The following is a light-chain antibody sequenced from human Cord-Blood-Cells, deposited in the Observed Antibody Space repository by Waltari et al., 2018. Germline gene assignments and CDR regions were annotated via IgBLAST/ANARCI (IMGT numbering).Light chain of an antibody. CDR2: DAS. Sequence: AIQLTQSPSSLSASVGDRVTITCRGSQGISSALAWYQQKPGKAPKLLIYDASSLESGVPSRFSCSGSGTDFTLTISSLQPEDFATYYCQQFNNYLITFGQGTRLEIK. CDR3: QQFNNYLIT. V-gene: IGKV1D-13*01. J-gene: IGKJ5*01. CDR1: QGISSA.